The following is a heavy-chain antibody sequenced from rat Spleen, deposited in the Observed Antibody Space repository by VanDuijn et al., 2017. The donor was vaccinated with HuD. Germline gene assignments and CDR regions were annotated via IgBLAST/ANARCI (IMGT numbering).Heavy chain of an antibody. Sequence: EVQLVESGGGLVQPGRSLKLSCAASGFNFNDYWMGWVRQAPGKGLEWVSSINPDGGTTYYPDSVKGRFTVSRDNAKSTLYLQMNSLRSEDTATYYCARWHYGYTDYFDYWGQGVMVTVSS. CDR1: GFNFNDYW. CDR3: ARWHYGYTDYFDY. D-gene: IGHD1-9*01. J-gene: IGHJ2*01. V-gene: IGHV5-25*01. CDR2: INPDGGTT.